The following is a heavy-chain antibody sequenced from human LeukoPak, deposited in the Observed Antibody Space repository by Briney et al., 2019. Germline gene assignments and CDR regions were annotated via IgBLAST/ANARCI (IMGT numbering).Heavy chain of an antibody. D-gene: IGHD6-13*01. Sequence: GGSLRLSCASSGFTFGDYAMTWVRQAPGRGLEWVSAISGGGTYTYYADSVKGRFTISRDNSKNTLYLQMNSLRAEDTAVYYCAKGKYSSSWYFDYWGQGTLVTVSS. J-gene: IGHJ4*02. V-gene: IGHV3-23*01. CDR2: ISGGGTYT. CDR1: GFTFGDYA. CDR3: AKGKYSSSWYFDY.